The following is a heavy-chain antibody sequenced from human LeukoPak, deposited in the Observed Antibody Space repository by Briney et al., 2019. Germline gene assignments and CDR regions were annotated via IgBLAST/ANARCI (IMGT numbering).Heavy chain of an antibody. J-gene: IGHJ3*02. CDR2: ISGSGGTA. V-gene: IGHV3-23*01. Sequence: GGSLRLSCAASGFTFSIYAMSWVRQAPGKGLEWVSAISGSGGTAYYADSVKGRFTISRDNSKNTLYLQMNSLRAEDTAVYYCAKGPYYYDSSAYHYGALDIWGQGTMVTVSS. D-gene: IGHD3-22*01. CDR1: GFTFSIYA. CDR3: AKGPYYYDSSAYHYGALDI.